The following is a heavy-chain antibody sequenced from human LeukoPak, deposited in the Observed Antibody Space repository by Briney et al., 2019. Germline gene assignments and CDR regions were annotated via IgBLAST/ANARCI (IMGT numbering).Heavy chain of an antibody. CDR2: IYTSGST. J-gene: IGHJ3*02. Sequence: PSQTLSLTCTVSGGSISSGSYYWSWIRQPAGKGLEWIGRIYTSGSTNYNPSLKSRVTISVDTSKNQFSLKLSSVTAADTAVYYCAGVRTRDYGYAFDIWGQGTMVTVSS. CDR3: AGVRTRDYGYAFDI. CDR1: GGSISSGSYY. V-gene: IGHV4-61*02. D-gene: IGHD4-17*01.